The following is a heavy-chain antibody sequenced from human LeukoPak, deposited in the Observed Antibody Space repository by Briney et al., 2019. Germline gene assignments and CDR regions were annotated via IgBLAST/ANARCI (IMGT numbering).Heavy chain of an antibody. CDR2: IFRGDGT. Sequence: GGSLRLSCVASGFIVSTNYMSWVRQAPGKGLEWVSVIFRGDGTYHADSEKGRFTISRDSSKNTVYLQINSLTAEDTAVYYCVKEVPGTTIYHWGQGTLVTVSS. D-gene: IGHD4-11*01. J-gene: IGHJ4*02. CDR3: VKEVPGTTIYH. CDR1: GFIVSTNY. V-gene: IGHV3-66*01.